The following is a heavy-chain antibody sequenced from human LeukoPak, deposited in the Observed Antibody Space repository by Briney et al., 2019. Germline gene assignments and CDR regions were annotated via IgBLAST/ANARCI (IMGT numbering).Heavy chain of an antibody. D-gene: IGHD1-26*01. CDR1: GYTLTELS. Sequence: ASVKVSCKVSGYTLTELSMHWVRQAPGKGLEWMGGFDPEDGETIYAQKFQGRVTMTEGTSTDTAYMELSSLRSEDTAVYYCAVVGATPRGGSKFDYWGQGTLVTVSS. CDR2: FDPEDGET. CDR3: AVVGATPRGGSKFDY. V-gene: IGHV1-24*01. J-gene: IGHJ4*02.